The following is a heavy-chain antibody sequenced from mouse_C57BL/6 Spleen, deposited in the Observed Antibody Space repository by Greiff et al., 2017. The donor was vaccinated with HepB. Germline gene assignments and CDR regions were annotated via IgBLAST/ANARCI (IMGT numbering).Heavy chain of an antibody. D-gene: IGHD1-1*01. V-gene: IGHV1-53*01. J-gene: IGHJ1*03. CDR1: GYTFTSYW. CDR2: INPSNGGT. Sequence: QVQLQQPGTELVKPGASVKLSCKASGYTFTSYWMHWVKQRPGQGLEWIGNINPSNGGTNYNEKFKSKATLTVDKSSSTAYKQLSSLTSEDSAVSYCARRIGSSYWYFDVWGTGTTVTVSS. CDR3: ARRIGSSYWYFDV.